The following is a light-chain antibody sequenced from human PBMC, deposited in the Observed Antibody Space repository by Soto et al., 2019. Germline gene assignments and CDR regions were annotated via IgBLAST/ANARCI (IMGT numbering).Light chain of an antibody. CDR2: GAS. CDR1: QSVSNN. CDR3: QQYNNWPPWT. Sequence: EIVMTQSPATLSVSPGERATLSYRASQSVSNNLAWYQQRPGQAPSLLIYGASTRATGIPARFSGSGSGTEFTLTISSLQSEDFAVYYCQQYNNWPPWTFGQGTKVDIK. J-gene: IGKJ1*01. V-gene: IGKV3-15*01.